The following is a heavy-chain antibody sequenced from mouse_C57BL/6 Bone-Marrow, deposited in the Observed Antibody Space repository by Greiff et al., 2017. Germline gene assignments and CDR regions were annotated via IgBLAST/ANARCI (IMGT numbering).Heavy chain of an antibody. V-gene: IGHV1-53*01. CDR2: INPSNGGT. D-gene: IGHD2-2*01. J-gene: IGHJ1*03. CDR1: GYTFTSYW. Sequence: QVQLQQSGTELVKPGASVKLSCKASGYTFTSYWMHWVKQRPGQGLEWIGNINPSNGGTNYNEKFKRKATLTVDKSSSTAYMQLSSLTSEDSAVYYCGYYGYDGPCWYFDVWGTDTTVTVSS. CDR3: GYYGYDGPCWYFDV.